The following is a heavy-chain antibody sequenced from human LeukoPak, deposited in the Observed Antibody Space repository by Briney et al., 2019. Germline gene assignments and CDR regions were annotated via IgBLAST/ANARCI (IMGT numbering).Heavy chain of an antibody. J-gene: IGHJ4*02. CDR2: ISAYNGNT. D-gene: IGHD6-13*01. V-gene: IGHV1-18*01. CDR1: GYTFTSYG. Sequence: ASVKVSCKASGYTFTSYGISWVRQAPGQGLEWMGWISAYNGNTNYAQKLQGRVTMTTDTSTSTAYMELRSLRSDDTAVYYCARDRRVRYSSSWYALGDYWGQGTLVTVSS. CDR3: ARDRRVRYSSSWYALGDY.